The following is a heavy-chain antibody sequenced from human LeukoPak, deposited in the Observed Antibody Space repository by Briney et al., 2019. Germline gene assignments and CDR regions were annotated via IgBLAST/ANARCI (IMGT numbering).Heavy chain of an antibody. V-gene: IGHV3-23*01. CDR3: ARLFCRGGNCFGFALVN. CDR1: GFTFSNFA. J-gene: IGHJ4*02. CDR2: VGADGVDV. Sequence: GGSLRLSCVASGFTFSNFAMSWVRQAPGKGLEWVSNVGADGVDVYYADSLKGRFTASRDNSRDTLYLQMNSLRAEDTAVYYCARLFCRGGNCFGFALVNWGLGTLVTVSS. D-gene: IGHD2-15*01.